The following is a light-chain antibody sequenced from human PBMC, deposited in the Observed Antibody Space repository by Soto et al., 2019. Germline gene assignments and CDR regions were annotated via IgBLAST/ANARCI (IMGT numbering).Light chain of an antibody. J-gene: IGKJ1*01. V-gene: IGKV3-15*01. CDR1: QSVRSN. CDR3: HQYNTWPPWT. Sequence: EIVMTQSPATLSVSPGERATLSCRASQSVRSNLAWYQQKPGQAPRLLIYDASTWATGIPARFSGSGSGTEFTLTISSLQSEDFAFYYCHQYNTWPPWTFGQGTKVEIK. CDR2: DAS.